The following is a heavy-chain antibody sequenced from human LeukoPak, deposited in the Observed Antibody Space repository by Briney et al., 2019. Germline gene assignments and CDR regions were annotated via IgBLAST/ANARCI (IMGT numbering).Heavy chain of an antibody. CDR3: ARGRLVRGATYDY. CDR1: GGSFSGYY. Sequence: PSETLSLTCAVYGGSFSGYYWSWIRQPPGKGLEWIGEINHSGSTNYNPSLKSRVTISVDTSKNQFSLKLSSVTAADTAVYYCARGRLVRGATYDYWGQGTLVTVPS. CDR2: INHSGST. D-gene: IGHD3-10*01. V-gene: IGHV4-34*01. J-gene: IGHJ4*02.